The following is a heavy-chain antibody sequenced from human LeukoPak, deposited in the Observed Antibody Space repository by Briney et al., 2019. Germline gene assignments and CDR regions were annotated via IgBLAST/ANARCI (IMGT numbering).Heavy chain of an antibody. CDR1: GYTFTSYG. CDR2: ISAYNGNT. J-gene: IGHJ4*02. D-gene: IGHD3-10*01. V-gene: IGHV1-18*01. Sequence: GASVKVSCKASGYTFTSYGIRWVRQAPGQGLEWMGWISAYNGNTNYAQKLQGRVAMTTDTSTSTAYMELRSLRSDDTAVYYCAISRSFGGPAFFDYWGQGTLVTVSS. CDR3: AISRSFGGPAFFDY.